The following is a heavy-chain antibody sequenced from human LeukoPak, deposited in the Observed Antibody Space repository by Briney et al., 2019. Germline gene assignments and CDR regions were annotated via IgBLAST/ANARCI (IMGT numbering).Heavy chain of an antibody. J-gene: IGHJ4*02. V-gene: IGHV3-30*18. D-gene: IGHD2-21*02. CDR2: ISYDGSNK. CDR3: AKDSGRVTAQSQDFDY. Sequence: PGGSLRLSCAASGFTFSSYGMHWVRQAPGKGLEWVAVISYDGSNKYYADSVKGRFTISRDNSKNTLYLQMNSLRAEDTAVYYCAKDSGRVTAQSQDFDYWGQGTLVTVSS. CDR1: GFTFSSYG.